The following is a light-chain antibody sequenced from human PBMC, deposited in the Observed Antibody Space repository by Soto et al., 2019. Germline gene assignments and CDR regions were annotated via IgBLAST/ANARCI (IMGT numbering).Light chain of an antibody. CDR2: KAS. V-gene: IGKV1-5*03. J-gene: IGKJ1*01. CDR1: QSISSW. CDR3: ELSKSQLEA. Sequence: THSPSTLSASLGDRGTITCRSCQSISSWLAWYQQKPGKAPKRLSNKASSLESGVPSRFSGSGSGTEFTLTISSLQPDDGTRYKCELSKSQLEAFGQRAKV.